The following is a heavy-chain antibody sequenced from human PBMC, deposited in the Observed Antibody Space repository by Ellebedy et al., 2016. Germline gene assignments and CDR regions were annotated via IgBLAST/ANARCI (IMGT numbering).Heavy chain of an antibody. CDR2: IKQDGSEK. J-gene: IGHJ4*02. Sequence: GESLKISCAASGFTFSSYWMSWVRQAPGKGLEWVANIKQDGSEKYYVDSVKGRFTISRDNAKNSLYLQMNSLRAEDTAVYYCAKNGRDFDSWGQGTLVTVSS. V-gene: IGHV3-7*01. CDR1: GFTFSSYW. CDR3: AKNGRDFDS. D-gene: IGHD2-21*01.